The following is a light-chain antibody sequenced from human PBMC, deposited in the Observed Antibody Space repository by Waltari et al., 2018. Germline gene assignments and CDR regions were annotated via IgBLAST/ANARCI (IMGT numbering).Light chain of an antibody. CDR2: DVS. V-gene: IGKV3D-11*01. J-gene: IGKJ4*01. Sequence: VVLTQSPATLSLSPGERATLSCRASQGVSKFLAWFQQKPGQSPRLLVYDVSTRATGIPSRFSGSGPGPEFILTINSLEPEDFAVYYRQQYDRWPLTFGGGTKLEIK. CDR3: QQYDRWPLT. CDR1: QGVSKF.